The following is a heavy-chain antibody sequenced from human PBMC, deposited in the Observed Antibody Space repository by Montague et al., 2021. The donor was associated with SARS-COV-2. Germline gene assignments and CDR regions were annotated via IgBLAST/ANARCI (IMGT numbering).Heavy chain of an antibody. J-gene: IGHJ2*01. Sequence: SETLSLTCSVSGGSINDHYRSWIRQSPGKGLEWIGYISSNGKTNYNPSLKSRFTLSADASRNEFSLKLDSVTAADTAVYFCARRGYYDSAGYHWHLDLWGRGMLVTGSS. CDR1: GGSINDHY. CDR2: ISSNGKT. D-gene: IGHD3-22*01. CDR3: ARRGYYDSAGYHWHLDL. V-gene: IGHV4-4*09.